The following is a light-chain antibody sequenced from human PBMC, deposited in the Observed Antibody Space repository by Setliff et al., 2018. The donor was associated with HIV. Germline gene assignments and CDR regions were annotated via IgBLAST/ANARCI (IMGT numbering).Light chain of an antibody. CDR2: EVT. Sequence: QSVLPQPASVSGSPGQSITISRTGNSSNVGKYNLVSWYRQNPGKAPQLTIYEVTKRPSGVSNRFSGSKSGNAASLTISGLQPDDEADYFCCSYAGSRTFDIFGTGTKV. CDR3: CSYAGSRTFDI. CDR1: SSNVGKYNL. J-gene: IGLJ1*01. V-gene: IGLV2-23*02.